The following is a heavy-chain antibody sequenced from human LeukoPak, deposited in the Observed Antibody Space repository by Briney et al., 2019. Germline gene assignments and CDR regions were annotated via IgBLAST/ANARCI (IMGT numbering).Heavy chain of an antibody. D-gene: IGHD3-16*01. CDR2: ISGRS. CDR1: GFSFSDYD. J-gene: IGHJ1*01. CDR3: GRAFPPLRTSSAGDL. Sequence: GGSLRLPCSASGFSFSDYDMNWVRQAPGKGLEWVSAISGRSNGESVKGRFTISRDNAKNSLYLQLDSLGVEDTAVYYCGRAFPPLRTSSAGDLWGQGTLVTVSS. V-gene: IGHV3-69-1*02.